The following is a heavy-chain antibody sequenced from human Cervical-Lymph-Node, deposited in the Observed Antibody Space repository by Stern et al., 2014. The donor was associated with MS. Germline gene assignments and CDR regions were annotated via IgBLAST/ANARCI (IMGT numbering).Heavy chain of an antibody. Sequence: EVQLVESGGGVVRPGGSLRLSCAASGFTFDDYGMSWVRPAPGKGLEWVSGINWIGGSTGYADSVKGRFTISRDNAKNSLYLQMNSLRAEDTALYHCARGLGGDWRNGFDPWGQGTLVTVSS. D-gene: IGHD2-21*02. CDR3: ARGLGGDWRNGFDP. J-gene: IGHJ5*02. V-gene: IGHV3-20*01. CDR2: INWIGGST. CDR1: GFTFDDYG.